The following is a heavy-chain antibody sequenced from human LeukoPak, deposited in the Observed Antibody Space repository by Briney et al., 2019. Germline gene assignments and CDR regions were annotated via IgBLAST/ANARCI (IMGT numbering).Heavy chain of an antibody. CDR1: GGSISSYY. D-gene: IGHD3-22*01. V-gene: IGHV4-59*01. CDR2: IYYSGST. J-gene: IGHJ2*01. CDR3: ARDIDSSGYSYWYFDL. Sequence: NPSETLSLTCTVSGGSISSYYWSWIRQPPGKGLEWIGYIYYSGSTNYNPSLKSRVTISVDTSKNQFSLKLSSVTVADTAVYYCARDIDSSGYSYWYFDLWGRGTLVTVSS.